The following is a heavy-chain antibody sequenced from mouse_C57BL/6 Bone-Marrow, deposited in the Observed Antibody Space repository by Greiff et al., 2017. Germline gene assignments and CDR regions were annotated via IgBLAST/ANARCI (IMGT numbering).Heavy chain of an antibody. CDR2: ISSGSSTI. J-gene: IGHJ2*01. CDR3: ARDTTVPFDY. D-gene: IGHD1-1*01. Sequence: EVKLVESGGGLVKPGGSLKLSCAASGFTFSDYGMHWVRQAPEKGLEWVAYISSGSSTIYYADTVKGRFTISRDNAKNTLFLQMTSLRSDDTAMYYCARDTTVPFDYWGQGTTLTVSS. CDR1: GFTFSDYG. V-gene: IGHV5-17*01.